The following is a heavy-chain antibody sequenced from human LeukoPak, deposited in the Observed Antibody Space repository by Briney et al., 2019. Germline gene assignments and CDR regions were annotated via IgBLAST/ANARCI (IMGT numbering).Heavy chain of an antibody. J-gene: IGHJ5*02. CDR2: IIPIFGTA. CDR1: GGTFSSYA. CDR3: ARDHCPDGVCA. V-gene: IGHV1-69*05. D-gene: IGHD2-8*01. Sequence: ASVKVSCKASGGTFSSYAISWVRQAPGQGLEWMGRIIPIFGTANYAQKFQGRVTITTDESTSTAYMELSSLRSEDTAVYYCARDHCPDGVCAWGQGTLVTVSS.